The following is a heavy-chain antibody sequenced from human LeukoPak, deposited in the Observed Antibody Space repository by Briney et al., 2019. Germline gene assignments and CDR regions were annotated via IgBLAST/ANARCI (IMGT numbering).Heavy chain of an antibody. CDR1: GFTFSSYW. D-gene: IGHD6-13*01. V-gene: IGHV3-7*01. CDR3: ARLVLSRTWFDDF. Sequence: GGSLRLSCAASGFTFSSYWMSWVRQAPGKGLELVANIKGDGSAKYYVDSVKGRFTITRDNAKSSLFLQMNSLRAEDTAVYYCARLVLSRTWFDDFWGQGTLVTVPS. CDR2: IKGDGSAK. J-gene: IGHJ4*02.